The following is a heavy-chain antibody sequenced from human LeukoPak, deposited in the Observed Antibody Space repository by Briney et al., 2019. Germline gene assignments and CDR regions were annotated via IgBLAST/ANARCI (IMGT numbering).Heavy chain of an antibody. CDR3: ARSRCSGGSCYLYYFDY. CDR1: GFAFSNYN. CDR2: IKQDGSEK. J-gene: IGHJ4*02. Sequence: PGGSLRLSCAVSGFAFSNYNMSWVRQAPGKGLEWVANIKQDGSEKYYVDSVKGRFTISRDNAKNSLYLQMNSLRAEDTAVYYCARSRCSGGSCYLYYFDYWGQGTLVTVSS. V-gene: IGHV3-7*01. D-gene: IGHD2-15*01.